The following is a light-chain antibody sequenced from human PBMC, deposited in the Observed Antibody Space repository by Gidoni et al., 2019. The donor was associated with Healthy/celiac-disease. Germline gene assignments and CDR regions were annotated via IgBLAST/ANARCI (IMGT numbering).Light chain of an antibody. V-gene: IGLV1-47*01. CDR2: RNN. CDR1: SSNIGSNY. J-gene: IGLJ3*02. CDR3: AAWDDSLSGWV. Sequence: QSVLTQPPSASGTPGHRVTTSCSGSSSNIGSNYVYWYQQLPGTAPKLLISRNNQRPSGVPDRFSGSKSGTSASLAISGLRSEDEADYYCAAWDDSLSGWVFGGGTTLTVL.